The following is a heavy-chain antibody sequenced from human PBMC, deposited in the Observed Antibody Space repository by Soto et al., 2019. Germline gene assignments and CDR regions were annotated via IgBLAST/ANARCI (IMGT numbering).Heavy chain of an antibody. Sequence: PGGSLRLSCAASGFTFSNYWMSWVRQAPGKGLEWVANIKEDGSEKNYVDSVKGRFTISRDNAKNSLYLQMISLRAEDTAVYFCVRDWNGNYLLWGQGALVTVPS. V-gene: IGHV3-7*01. J-gene: IGHJ4*02. CDR1: GFTFSNYW. D-gene: IGHD1-7*01. CDR2: IKEDGSEK. CDR3: VRDWNGNYLL.